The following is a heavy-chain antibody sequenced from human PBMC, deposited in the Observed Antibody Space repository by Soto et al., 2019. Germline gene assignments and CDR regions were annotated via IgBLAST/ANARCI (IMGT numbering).Heavy chain of an antibody. CDR3: AGGDYDFWSGSNWFDP. CDR2: IYYSGST. CDR1: GGSISSYY. Sequence: SETLSLTCTVSGGSISSYYWSWIRQPPGKGLEWIGYIYYSGSTNYNPSLKSRVTISVDTSKNQFSLKLSSVTAADTAVYYCAGGDYDFWSGSNWFDPWGQGTLVTVSS. D-gene: IGHD3-3*01. V-gene: IGHV4-59*01. J-gene: IGHJ5*02.